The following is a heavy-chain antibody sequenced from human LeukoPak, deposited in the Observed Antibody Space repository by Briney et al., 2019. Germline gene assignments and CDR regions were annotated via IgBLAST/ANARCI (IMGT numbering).Heavy chain of an antibody. J-gene: IGHJ5*02. CDR2: ISSSGSTI. V-gene: IGHV3-48*01. CDR3: ASTLIAAAGKGSNWFDP. Sequence: GGSLRLSCAASGFTFSSYSMNWVRQAPGKGLEWVSYISSSGSTIYYADSVKGRFTISRDNAKNSLYLQMNSLRAEDTAVYYCASTLIAAAGKGSNWFDPWGQGTLVTVSS. D-gene: IGHD6-13*01. CDR1: GFTFSSYS.